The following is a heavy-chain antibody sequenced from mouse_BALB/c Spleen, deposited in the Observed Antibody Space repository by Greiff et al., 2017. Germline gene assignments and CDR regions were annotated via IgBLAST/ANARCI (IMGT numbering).Heavy chain of an antibody. CDR2: IWAGGST. J-gene: IGHJ4*01. CDR3: ARNDGYYAMDY. CDR1: GFSLTSYG. Sequence: QVQLKESGPGLVAPSQSLSITCTVSGFSLTSYGVHWVRQPPGKGLEWLGVIWAGGSTNYNSALMSRLSISKDNSKSQVFFKMNSLQANDTAIYYCARNDGYYAMDYWGQGTSVTVSS. V-gene: IGHV2-9*02. D-gene: IGHD2-3*01.